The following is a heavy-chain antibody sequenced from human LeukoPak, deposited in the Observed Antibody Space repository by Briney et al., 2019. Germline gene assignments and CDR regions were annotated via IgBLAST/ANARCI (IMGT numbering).Heavy chain of an antibody. V-gene: IGHV3-21*01. CDR1: GFTFSSYS. CDR3: ARANNYYDSSGYHDAFDI. CDR2: ISSSSSYI. D-gene: IGHD3-22*01. J-gene: IGHJ3*02. Sequence: PGGSLRLSCAASGFTFSSYSMNWVRQAPGKGLEWVSSISSSSSYIYYADSVKGRFTISRDNAKNPLYLQMNSLRAEDTAVYYCARANNYYDSSGYHDAFDIWGQGTMVTVSS.